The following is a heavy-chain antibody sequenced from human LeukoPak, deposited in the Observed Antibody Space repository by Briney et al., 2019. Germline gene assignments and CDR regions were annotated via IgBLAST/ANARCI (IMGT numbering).Heavy chain of an antibody. Sequence: SETLSLTCTVSVGSISSHYWSWIRQPAGKGLEWIGRIYTSGSTNYNPSLKSRVTISVDTSKNQFSLKLSSVTAADTAVYYCARGPGGSSSSDFDYWGQGTLVTVSS. D-gene: IGHD6-6*01. V-gene: IGHV4-4*07. CDR2: IYTSGST. CDR3: ARGPGGSSSSDFDY. J-gene: IGHJ4*02. CDR1: VGSISSHY.